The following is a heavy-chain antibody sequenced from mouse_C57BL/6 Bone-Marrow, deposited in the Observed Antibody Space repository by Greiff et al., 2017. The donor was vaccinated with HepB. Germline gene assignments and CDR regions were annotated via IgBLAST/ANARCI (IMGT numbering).Heavy chain of an antibody. D-gene: IGHD3-2*02. CDR1: GYTFTDYE. CDR3: TAQALYYAMDY. Sequence: QVQLQQSGAELVRPGASVTLSCKASGYTFTDYEMHWVKQTPVHGLEWIGAIDPETGGNAYNQKFKGKAILTADKASSTAYMELRSLTSEDSAVYYLTAQALYYAMDYWGQGTSVTVSS. J-gene: IGHJ4*01. CDR2: IDPETGGN. V-gene: IGHV1-15*01.